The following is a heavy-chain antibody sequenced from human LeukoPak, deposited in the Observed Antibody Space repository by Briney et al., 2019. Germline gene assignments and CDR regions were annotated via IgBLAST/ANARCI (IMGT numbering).Heavy chain of an antibody. J-gene: IGHJ4*02. D-gene: IGHD2-2*01. V-gene: IGHV3-15*01. CDR1: GFTFSSAW. Sequence: GGSLRLSCAATGFTFSSAWMSWVRQAPGKGLEWVGRIKSKTDGGTTDYAAPVKGRFTISRDDSKNTPYLQMNSLKTGDTAFYYCKCWGSTSLYYFDYWGQGTLVTVSS. CDR3: KCWGSTSLYYFDY. CDR2: IKSKTDGGTT.